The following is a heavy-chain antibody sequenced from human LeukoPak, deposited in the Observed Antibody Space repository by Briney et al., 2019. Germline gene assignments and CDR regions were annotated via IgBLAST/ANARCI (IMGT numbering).Heavy chain of an antibody. CDR2: IKEDGREK. J-gene: IGHJ4*02. Sequence: GGSLRLSCAASGFTFSSYWMTRVRQSPERGLEWVADIKEDGREKYYVDSVKGRFTISRDNAKNSLYLQMNSLRAEDTAVYYRARDWGHYDYWGQGTLVTVSS. V-gene: IGHV3-7*01. D-gene: IGHD3-16*01. CDR1: GFTFSSYW. CDR3: ARDWGHYDY.